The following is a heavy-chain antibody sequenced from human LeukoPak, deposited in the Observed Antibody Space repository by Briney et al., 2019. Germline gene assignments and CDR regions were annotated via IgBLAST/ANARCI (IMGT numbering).Heavy chain of an antibody. D-gene: IGHD3-10*01. J-gene: IGHJ5*02. CDR3: ARGLNMTRWLGEFDENWFDP. CDR2: INPNSGGT. CDR1: GYTFTGYY. Sequence: ASVKVSCKASGYTFTGYYMHWVRQAPGHGLEWMGWINPNSGGTNYAQKFQGRVTMTRDTSISTAYMELSRLRSDDPAVYYCARGLNMTRWLGEFDENWFDPWGQGTLGTVSS. V-gene: IGHV1-2*02.